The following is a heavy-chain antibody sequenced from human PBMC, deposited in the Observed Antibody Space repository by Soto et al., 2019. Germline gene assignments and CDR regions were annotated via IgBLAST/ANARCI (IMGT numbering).Heavy chain of an antibody. CDR3: AREIAVAGTVWYFDY. D-gene: IGHD6-19*01. Sequence: QVQLQESGPGLVKPSQTLSLTCTVSGGSISSGGYYWSWIRQHPGKGLEWIGYIYYSGSTYYNPSLKNRVTISVDTSKNQFSLKLSSVTAADTAVYYCAREIAVAGTVWYFDYWGQGTLVTVSS. J-gene: IGHJ4*02. V-gene: IGHV4-31*03. CDR2: IYYSGST. CDR1: GGSISSGGYY.